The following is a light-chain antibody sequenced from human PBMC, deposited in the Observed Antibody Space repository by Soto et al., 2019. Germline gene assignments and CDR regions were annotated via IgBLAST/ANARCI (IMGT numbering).Light chain of an antibody. CDR1: QSVTSTY. J-gene: IGKJ5*01. Sequence: EIVLAQSPGTLALSPCERATLSPRASQSVTSTYLAWYQQRPGQAPRLLLYATSSRAIGVPDRFSGSGSGTDFTLTISRLEPEDSAVYYCQQRHMWPITFGQGTRLEIK. CDR2: ATS. CDR3: QQRHMWPIT. V-gene: IGKV3D-20*02.